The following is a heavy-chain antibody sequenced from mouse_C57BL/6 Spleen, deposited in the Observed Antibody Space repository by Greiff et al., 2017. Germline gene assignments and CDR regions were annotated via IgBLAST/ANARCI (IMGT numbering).Heavy chain of an antibody. D-gene: IGHD1-1*01. Sequence: VQLQQPGAELVKPGASVKLSCKASGYTFTSYWMHWVKQRPGQGLEWIGMIHPNSGSTNYNEKFKSKATLTVDKSSSTAYMQLSSLTSEDSAVYYCERVILRINAMDYWGQGTSVTVSS. CDR2: IHPNSGST. CDR1: GYTFTSYW. V-gene: IGHV1-64*01. CDR3: ERVILRINAMDY. J-gene: IGHJ4*01.